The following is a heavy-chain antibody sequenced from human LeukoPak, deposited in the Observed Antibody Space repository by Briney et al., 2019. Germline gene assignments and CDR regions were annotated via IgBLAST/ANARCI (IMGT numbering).Heavy chain of an antibody. CDR2: ISGSGSTI. D-gene: IGHD3-3*01. J-gene: IGHJ4*02. Sequence: GGSLRLSCAASGFNFSDYYMSWIRQAPGKGLEWLSNISGSGSTIYYADSVKGRFTISRDNAENSVSLQMNSLRGEDTAIYYCARSWGVVPFDNWGQGTLLTVST. CDR1: GFNFSDYY. CDR3: ARSWGVVPFDN. V-gene: IGHV3-11*04.